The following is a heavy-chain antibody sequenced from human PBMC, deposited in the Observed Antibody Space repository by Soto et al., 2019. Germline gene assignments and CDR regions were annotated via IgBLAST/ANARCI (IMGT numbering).Heavy chain of an antibody. CDR1: GFTFSSYA. V-gene: IGHV3-15*01. D-gene: IGHD6-19*01. J-gene: IGHJ1*01. CDR3: NTRIAVAGREYFQQ. CDR2: IKSKTDGGTT. Sequence: GGSQRLSCAASGFTFSSYAMHWIRQAQGKGLEWVGRIKSKTDGGTTDYAAPVKGRFTISRDDSKNTLYLQMNSLKTEDTAVYYCNTRIAVAGREYFQQWGQGTLVTVSS.